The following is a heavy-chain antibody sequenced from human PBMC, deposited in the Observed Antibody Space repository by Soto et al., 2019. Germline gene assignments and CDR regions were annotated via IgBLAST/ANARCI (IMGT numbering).Heavy chain of an antibody. Sequence: ASVKVSCKASGYTFTSYGISWVRQAPGQGLEWMGWISAYNGNTNYAQKLQGRVTMTTDTSTSTAYMELRSLRSDDTAVYYCARVAGSWYGPNYFDYWGQGTLVTVSS. V-gene: IGHV1-18*01. J-gene: IGHJ4*02. CDR2: ISAYNGNT. CDR3: ARVAGSWYGPNYFDY. CDR1: GYTFTSYG. D-gene: IGHD6-13*01.